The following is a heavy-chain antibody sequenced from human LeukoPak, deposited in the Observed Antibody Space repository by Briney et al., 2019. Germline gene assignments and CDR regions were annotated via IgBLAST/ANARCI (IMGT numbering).Heavy chain of an antibody. CDR1: GFTFSSYA. CDR3: AKDRVVVMPASLNY. CDR2: ISGSGDDT. V-gene: IGHV3-23*01. Sequence: GGSLRLSCAASGFTFSSYAMGWVRQVPGTGLEWVSGISGSGDDTYYADFVKGRFTISRDNSKNTLYLQMNSLRAEDTAVYYCAKDRVVVMPASLNYWGQGTLVTVSS. J-gene: IGHJ4*02. D-gene: IGHD2-2*01.